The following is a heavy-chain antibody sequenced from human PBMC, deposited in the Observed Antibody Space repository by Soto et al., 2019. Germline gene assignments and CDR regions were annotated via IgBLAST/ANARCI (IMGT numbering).Heavy chain of an antibody. V-gene: IGHV3-23*01. D-gene: IGHD5-18*01. Sequence: EVQLLESGGDLVQPGGSLRLSCTASGFTFSNYHMRWVRQAPGKGLEWVSTIRNSGGTTYYADSVKGRFTISRDNSANTLYLQMNSLRAEDTAVYYCAKDPDIHMVTCPYYWGQGTLVTVSS. CDR3: AKDPDIHMVTCPYY. J-gene: IGHJ4*02. CDR1: GFTFSNYH. CDR2: IRNSGGTT.